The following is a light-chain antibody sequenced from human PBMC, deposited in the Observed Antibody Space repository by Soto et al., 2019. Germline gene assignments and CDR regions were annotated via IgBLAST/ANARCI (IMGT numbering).Light chain of an antibody. CDR1: SSDVGGYNY. CDR2: DVS. Sequence: QSALTQPASVSGSPGQSITISCTGTSSDVGGYNYVSWYQQHPGKAPKLMIYDVSNRPSGVSNRFSGSKSGNTASLTISGVQADDEADYYCSSYSSSSTLVVFGGGTQLTVL. CDR3: SSYSSSSTLVV. V-gene: IGLV2-14*01. J-gene: IGLJ2*01.